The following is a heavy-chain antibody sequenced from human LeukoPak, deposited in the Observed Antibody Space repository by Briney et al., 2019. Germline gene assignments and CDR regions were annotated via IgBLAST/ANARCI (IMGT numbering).Heavy chain of an antibody. V-gene: IGHV3-30*02. CDR2: IRYDGSNK. J-gene: IGHJ4*02. D-gene: IGHD6-13*01. Sequence: GGSLRLSCAASGFTFSSYGMHWVRQAPGKGLEWVAFIRYDGSNKYYADSVKGRFTISRDNSKNTLYLQMNSLRAEDTAVYYCATPGGIAAAGTAVFDYWGQGTLVTVSS. CDR1: GFTFSSYG. CDR3: ATPGGIAAAGTAVFDY.